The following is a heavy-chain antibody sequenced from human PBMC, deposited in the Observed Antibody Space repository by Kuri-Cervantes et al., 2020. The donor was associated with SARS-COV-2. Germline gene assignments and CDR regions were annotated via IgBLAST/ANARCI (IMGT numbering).Heavy chain of an antibody. CDR3: ARVLPEPAAAFDY. D-gene: IGHD6-13*01. V-gene: IGHV3-21*01. Sequence: GESLKISCAASGFTFSSYSMNWVRQAPGKGLEWVSSISSSSYIYYADSVKGRFTISRDNAKNSLYLQMNSLRAEDTAVNYCARVLPEPAAAFDYWGQGTLVTVSS. CDR2: ISSSSYI. CDR1: GFTFSSYS. J-gene: IGHJ4*02.